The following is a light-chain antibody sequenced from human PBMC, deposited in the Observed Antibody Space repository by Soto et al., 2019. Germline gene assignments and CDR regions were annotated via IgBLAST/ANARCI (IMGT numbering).Light chain of an antibody. CDR2: DAV. V-gene: IGKV3-20*01. Sequence: PGEGGTLSCMASQSVTGTNLAWYQQRAGQAPRLLIYDAVRRATGIPDRFSGSGSGTDFTLTISRLEPEDFAVYYCHQYGSSLGTFGQGTKVDI. CDR1: QSVTGTN. J-gene: IGKJ2*01. CDR3: HQYGSSLGT.